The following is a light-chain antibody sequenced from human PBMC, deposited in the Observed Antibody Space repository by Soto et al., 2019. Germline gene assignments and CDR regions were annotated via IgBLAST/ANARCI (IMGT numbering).Light chain of an antibody. V-gene: IGKV3-15*01. CDR2: GAA. CDR3: QQYNKWPPIT. Sequence: EIVLTQSPGTLSLSPGERATLSCRASQSVSSNLAWYQQKHGQAPRLLIYGAATRATGIPARFSGSGSGTEFTLTISSLQSEDFAVYYCQQYNKWPPITFGQGTRLEIK. CDR1: QSVSSN. J-gene: IGKJ5*01.